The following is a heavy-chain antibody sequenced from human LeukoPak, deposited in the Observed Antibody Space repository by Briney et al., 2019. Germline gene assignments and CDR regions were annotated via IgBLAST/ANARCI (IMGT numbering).Heavy chain of an antibody. CDR1: GFTFSSYA. D-gene: IGHD3-22*01. Sequence: GGSPRLSCAASGFTFSSYAMSWVRQAPGKGLEWVSAISGSGGSTYYADSVKGRFTISRDNSKNTLYLQMNSLRAEDTAVYYCARMVDSSGYYLKFVVDYWGQGTLVTASS. CDR2: ISGSGGST. J-gene: IGHJ4*02. CDR3: ARMVDSSGYYLKFVVDY. V-gene: IGHV3-23*01.